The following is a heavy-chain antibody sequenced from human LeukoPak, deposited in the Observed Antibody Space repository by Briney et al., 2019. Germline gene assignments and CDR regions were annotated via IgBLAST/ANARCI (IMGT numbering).Heavy chain of an antibody. Sequence: GGSLRLSCAASGFTFSSYAMHWVRQAPGKGLEWVAVISYDGSNKYYADSVKGRFTISRDNSKNTLYLQMNSLRAEDTAVYYCARGRGSSSWYVDYWGQGTLVTVSS. J-gene: IGHJ4*02. CDR2: ISYDGSNK. CDR1: GFTFSSYA. CDR3: ARGRGSSSWYVDY. V-gene: IGHV3-30-3*01. D-gene: IGHD6-13*01.